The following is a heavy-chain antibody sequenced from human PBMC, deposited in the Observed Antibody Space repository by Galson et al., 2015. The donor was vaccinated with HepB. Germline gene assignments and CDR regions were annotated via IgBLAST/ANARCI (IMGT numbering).Heavy chain of an antibody. CDR2: IIPLIERA. V-gene: IGHV1-69*08. J-gene: IGHJ4*02. CDR3: AREHHYGGDSYSYYFDY. CDR1: GGSFNSYT. Sequence: SVKVSCKASGGSFNSYTITWVRQAPGQGLEWMGRIIPLIERANYAQKFQGRVTITADKSTSTAYMELSSLRSEDTAVYYCAREHHYGGDSYSYYFDYWGQGTLVTVSS. D-gene: IGHD2-21*02.